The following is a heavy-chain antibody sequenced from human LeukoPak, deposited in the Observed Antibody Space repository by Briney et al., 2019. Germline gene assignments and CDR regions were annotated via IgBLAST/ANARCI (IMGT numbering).Heavy chain of an antibody. CDR3: ARDDGERY. D-gene: IGHD4-17*01. CDR1: GFTFDDYT. CDR2: ITWDGGST. J-gene: IGHJ4*02. Sequence: GGSLRLSCAASGFTFDDYTMHWVRQAPGKGLEWVSLITWDGGSTYYADSVKGRFTISRDNSKNSLYLQMNSLRAEDTAVCYCARDDGERYWGQGTLVTVSS. V-gene: IGHV3-43*01.